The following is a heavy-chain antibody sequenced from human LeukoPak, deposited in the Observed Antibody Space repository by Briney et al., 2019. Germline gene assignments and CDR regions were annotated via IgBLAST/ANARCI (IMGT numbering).Heavy chain of an antibody. V-gene: IGHV1-8*01. CDR3: ASLRLYSGYDANWFDP. J-gene: IGHJ5*02. CDR2: MNPNSGNT. Sequence: GASVKVSCKASGYTFTSYDINWVRQATGQGLEWMGWMNPNSGNTGYAQKFQGRVTMTRNTSISTAYMELSSLRSEDTAVYYCASLRLYSGYDANWFDPWGQGTLVTVSS. CDR1: GYTFTSYD. D-gene: IGHD5-12*01.